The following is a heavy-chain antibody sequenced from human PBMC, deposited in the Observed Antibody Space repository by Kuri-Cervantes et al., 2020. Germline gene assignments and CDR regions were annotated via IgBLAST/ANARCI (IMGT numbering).Heavy chain of an antibody. J-gene: IGHJ6*02. Sequence: ASVQVSCKASGYTFTSYDINWVRQATGQGLEWMGWMNPNSGNTVYAQKFQGRVTMTSNTSISTAYMELSSLRSEDTAVYYCARGLPKPIYYGMDVWGQGTTVTVSS. CDR3: ARGLPKPIYYGMDV. CDR2: MNPNSGNT. CDR1: GYTFTSYD. V-gene: IGHV1-8*01.